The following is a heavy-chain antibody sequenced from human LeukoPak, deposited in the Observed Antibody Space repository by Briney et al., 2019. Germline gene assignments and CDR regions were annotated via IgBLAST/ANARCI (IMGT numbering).Heavy chain of an antibody. V-gene: IGHV4-30-4*01. D-gene: IGHD2-2*02. Sequence: PSQTLSLTCTVSGGSISSGDYCWSWIRQPPGKGLEWIGYIYYSGSTYYNPSLKSRVTISVDTSKNQFSLKLSSVTAADTAVYYCVTYCSSTSCYTDAFDIWGQGTMVTVSS. CDR1: GGSISSGDYC. CDR3: VTYCSSTSCYTDAFDI. J-gene: IGHJ3*02. CDR2: IYYSGST.